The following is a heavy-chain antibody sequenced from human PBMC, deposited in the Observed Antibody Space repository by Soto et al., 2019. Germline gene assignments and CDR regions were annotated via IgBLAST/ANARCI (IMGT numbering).Heavy chain of an antibody. CDR3: ARDSSYGDYGGAFDI. CDR2: IYYSGST. D-gene: IGHD4-17*01. V-gene: IGHV4-31*02. CDR1: GGSISSGGYY. Sequence: LCGGSISSGGYYWSWIRQHPGKGLEWIGYIYYSGSTYYNPSLKSRVTISVDTSKNQFSLKLSSVTAADTAVYYCARDSSYGDYGGAFDIWGQGTMVTVSS. J-gene: IGHJ3*02.